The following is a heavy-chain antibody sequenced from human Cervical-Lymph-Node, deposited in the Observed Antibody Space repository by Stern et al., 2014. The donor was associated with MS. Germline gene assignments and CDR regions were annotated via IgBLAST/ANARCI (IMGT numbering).Heavy chain of an antibody. CDR3: AKIVVPAAMGAFDI. CDR1: GFTFDDYA. V-gene: IGHV3-9*01. J-gene: IGHJ3*02. Sequence: EVHLVESGGGLVQPGRSLRLSCAASGFTFDDYAMHWVRQAPGKGLEWVSGISWNSGSIGYADSVKGRFTISRDNAKNSLYLQMNSLRAEDTALYYCAKIVVPAAMGAFDIWGQGTMVTVSS. D-gene: IGHD2-2*01. CDR2: ISWNSGSI.